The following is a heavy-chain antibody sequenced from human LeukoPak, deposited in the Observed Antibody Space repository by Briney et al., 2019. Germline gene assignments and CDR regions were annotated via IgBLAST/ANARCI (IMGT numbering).Heavy chain of an antibody. CDR1: GGSFSRYA. Sequence: AASVKVSCKASGGSFSRYAISWVRQAPGQGLEWMGGIIPIFGTANYAQKFQGRVTITADESTSTAYMELSSLRSEDTAVYYCAREGTRGYSYGIDYWGQGTLVTVSS. CDR2: IIPIFGTA. V-gene: IGHV1-69*13. CDR3: AREGTRGYSYGIDY. J-gene: IGHJ4*02. D-gene: IGHD5-18*01.